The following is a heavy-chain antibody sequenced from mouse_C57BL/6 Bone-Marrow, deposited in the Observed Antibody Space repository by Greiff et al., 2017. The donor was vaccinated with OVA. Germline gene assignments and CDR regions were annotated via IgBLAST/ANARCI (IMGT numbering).Heavy chain of an antibody. Sequence: QVQLQQSGPGLVAPSQSLSITCTVSGFSLTSYAISWVRQPSGKGLEWLGVIWTGGGTNYNSALKSRLSISKDNSKSQVFLKMNSLQTDDTARYYCARYDYDEGGYAMDYWGQGTSVTVSS. J-gene: IGHJ4*01. CDR3: ARYDYDEGGYAMDY. CDR2: IWTGGGT. D-gene: IGHD2-4*01. V-gene: IGHV2-9-1*01. CDR1: GFSLTSYA.